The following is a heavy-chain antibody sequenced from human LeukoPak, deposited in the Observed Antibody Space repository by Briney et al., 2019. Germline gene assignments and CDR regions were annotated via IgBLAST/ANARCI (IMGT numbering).Heavy chain of an antibody. CDR2: IYSGGCT. V-gene: IGHV3-53*01. CDR3: ARDLVDDDFDAFDI. Sequence: GGSVSFSCAASGFTANSNYMSWVRQAPGKGLKWVSVIYSGGCTYYAGSVKGRFTISRDNSKNTLYLKMNSLRAEDTAVYYCARDLVDDDFDAFDIWGQGTMVTVSS. J-gene: IGHJ3*02. CDR1: GFTANSNY. D-gene: IGHD4-17*01.